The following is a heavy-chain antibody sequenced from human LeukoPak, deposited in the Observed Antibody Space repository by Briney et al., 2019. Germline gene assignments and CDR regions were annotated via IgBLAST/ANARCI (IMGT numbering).Heavy chain of an antibody. J-gene: IGHJ6*02. V-gene: IGHV4-31*03. CDR1: GGSISSGGYY. CDR3: ARDVGGGATSYYYYYGMDV. D-gene: IGHD1-26*01. Sequence: SQTLSLTCTVSGGSISSGGYYWSWIRQHPGKGLEWIGYIYYSGSTYYNPSLKSRVTISVDTSKNQFSLKLSSVTAADTAVYYCARDVGGGATSYYYYYGMDVWGQGTTVTVSS. CDR2: IYYSGST.